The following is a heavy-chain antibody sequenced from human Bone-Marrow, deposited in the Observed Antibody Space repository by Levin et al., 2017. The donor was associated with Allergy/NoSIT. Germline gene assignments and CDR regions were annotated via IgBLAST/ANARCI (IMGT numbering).Heavy chain of an antibody. CDR2: ISSSSSYI. CDR3: AGLDSSGYYFDY. D-gene: IGHD3-22*01. V-gene: IGHV3-21*01. CDR1: GFTFSSYS. J-gene: IGHJ4*02. Sequence: GGSLRLSCAASGFTFSSYSMNWVRQAPGKGLEWVSSISSSSSYIYYADSVKGRFTISRDNAKNSLYLQMNSLRAEDTAVYYCAGLDSSGYYFDYWGQGTLVTVSS.